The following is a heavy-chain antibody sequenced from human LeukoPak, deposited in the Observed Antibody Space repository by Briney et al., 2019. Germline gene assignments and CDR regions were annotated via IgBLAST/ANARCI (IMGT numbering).Heavy chain of an antibody. J-gene: IGHJ4*02. CDR3: ARVTKGEWELLGF. CDR2: IYYRGST. V-gene: IGHV4-59*12. Sequence: SDPLSLICSVSGDPISSYYWMWLPGPPGKGLEGSGYIYYRGSTNYNPSLKSRVPISVDPSKNQLSLKETSVTAADTAVYYCARVTKGEWELLGFWGEGTLVSVSS. CDR1: GDPISSYY. D-gene: IGHD1-26*01.